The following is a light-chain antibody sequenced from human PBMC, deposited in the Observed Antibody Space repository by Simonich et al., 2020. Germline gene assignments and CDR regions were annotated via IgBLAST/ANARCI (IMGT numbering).Light chain of an antibody. V-gene: IGKV4-1*01. CDR1: QSVLYSSNNKNY. CDR3: KQYYSTPWT. CDR2: LAS. J-gene: IGKJ1*01. Sequence: DIVMTQSPDSLAVSLGERATINCKSSQSVLYSSNNKNYLAWYQQKPGQPPKLLIYLASTRESGVPDRFSGSGSGTDFTLTISSLQAEDVAVYYCKQYYSTPWTFGQGTKVEIK.